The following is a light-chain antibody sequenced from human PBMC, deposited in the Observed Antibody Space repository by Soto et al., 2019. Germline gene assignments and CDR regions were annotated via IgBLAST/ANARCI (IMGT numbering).Light chain of an antibody. V-gene: IGKV3-15*01. CDR2: GAS. Sequence: EIVMTQSPATLSVSPGERATLSCRASQSVSSNLAWYQQKPGQAPRLLIYGASTRATGIPARFSGSGSGTEFTLTISSLRSEDFAVYYCQQYNNCPPLTFGGGTKVDI. J-gene: IGKJ4*01. CDR1: QSVSSN. CDR3: QQYNNCPPLT.